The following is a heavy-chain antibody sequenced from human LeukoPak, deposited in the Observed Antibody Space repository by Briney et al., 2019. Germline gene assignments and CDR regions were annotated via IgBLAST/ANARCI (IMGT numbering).Heavy chain of an antibody. D-gene: IGHD2-15*01. Sequence: PGGSLRLSCAASGFAFSGFGMSWVRQAPGEGLEWVATISNDSIGTHYIDSVKGRFRISRDNNEGTLDLQMNSLRVEDTAVYYCARGKSGYCSGGSCRHYFDYWGQGTLVTVSS. CDR2: ISNDSIGT. J-gene: IGHJ4*02. CDR1: GFAFSGFG. CDR3: ARGKSGYCSGGSCRHYFDY. V-gene: IGHV3-23*01.